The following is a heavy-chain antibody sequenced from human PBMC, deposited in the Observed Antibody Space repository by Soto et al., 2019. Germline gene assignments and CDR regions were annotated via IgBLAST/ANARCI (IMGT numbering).Heavy chain of an antibody. CDR2: IWYDGTNK. V-gene: IGHV3-33*01. J-gene: IGHJ3*02. D-gene: IGHD6-13*01. Sequence: PGGSLRVSCAASGFTFSSYVMHWVGQAPGKGLEWVAVIWYDGTNKYYVDSVKGRFTISKDNSKNTLYLQMNSLRAEDTAIYYCARDIGDQTSRWTDAFDIWGQGTMVTVSS. CDR3: ARDIGDQTSRWTDAFDI. CDR1: GFTFSSYV.